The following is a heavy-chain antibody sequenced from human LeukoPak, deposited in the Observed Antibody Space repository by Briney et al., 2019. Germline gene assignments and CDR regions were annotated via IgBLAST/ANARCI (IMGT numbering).Heavy chain of an antibody. CDR2: IYPGDSGT. J-gene: IGHJ3*02. CDR1: GYSFTSYW. V-gene: IGHV5-51*01. CDR3: ARGNLQYLGFGDAFDI. D-gene: IGHD3-10*01. Sequence: GESLKISCKGSGYSFTSYWIGWVRQMPGKGLEWMGIIYPGDSGTRYSPSFRGQVTISADKSINTAYLQWNSLKASDTAMYYCARGNLQYLGFGDAFDIWGQGTMVTVSS.